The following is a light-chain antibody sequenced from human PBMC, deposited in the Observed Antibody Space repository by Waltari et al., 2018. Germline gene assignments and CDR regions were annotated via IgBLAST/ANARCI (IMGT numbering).Light chain of an antibody. Sequence: QSALTQPPSVSGSPGQSVTISCPGTSSDVGGYNYVSWYQQHPGKAPKLMIYDVNKRPSGVPDRFSGSKSGNTASLTISGLQAEDEADYYCCSYAGSYVVFGGGTKLTVL. CDR1: SSDVGGYNY. CDR2: DVN. CDR3: CSYAGSYVV. V-gene: IGLV2-11*01. J-gene: IGLJ2*01.